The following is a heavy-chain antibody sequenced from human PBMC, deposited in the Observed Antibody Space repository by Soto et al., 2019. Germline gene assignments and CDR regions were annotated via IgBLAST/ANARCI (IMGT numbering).Heavy chain of an antibody. CDR2: IYYSGST. D-gene: IGHD6-6*01. CDR3: AMKYSSSSGFDY. J-gene: IGHJ4*02. CDR1: GGSVSSGSYY. Sequence: SETLSLTCTVSGGSVSSGSYYWSWIRQPPGKGLEWIGYIYYSGSTTYNPSLKSRVTISVDTSKNQFSLKLSSVTAADTAVYYCAMKYSSSSGFDYWGQGTLVTVSS. V-gene: IGHV4-61*01.